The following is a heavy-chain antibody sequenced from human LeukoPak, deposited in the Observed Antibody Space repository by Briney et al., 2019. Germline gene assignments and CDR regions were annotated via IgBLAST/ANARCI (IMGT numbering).Heavy chain of an antibody. J-gene: IGHJ4*02. V-gene: IGHV4-4*07. Sequence: SETLSLTCTVSGGSISSYYWSWIRQTAGQGLDWIGRIYTSGSTNYNPSLKSRVTMSVDTSKNQFSLKLSSVTAADTAMYYCARGDYGYYFDYWGQGTLVTVSS. CDR3: ARGDYGYYFDY. CDR2: IYTSGST. CDR1: GGSISSYY. D-gene: IGHD4-17*01.